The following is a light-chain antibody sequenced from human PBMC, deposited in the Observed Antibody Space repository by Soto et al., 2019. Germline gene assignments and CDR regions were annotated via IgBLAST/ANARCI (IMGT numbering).Light chain of an antibody. Sequence: PDEGASLSFGSTPSISSSLLAWYQHKPGQAPSLLIYGASIRATGIPRCISSTSSETYSTLTISRLAAEFSALYYRQQDDSSPITFGQGTRLEIK. CDR2: GAS. CDR1: PSISSSL. J-gene: IGKJ5*01. V-gene: IGKV3-20*01. CDR3: QQDDSSPIT.